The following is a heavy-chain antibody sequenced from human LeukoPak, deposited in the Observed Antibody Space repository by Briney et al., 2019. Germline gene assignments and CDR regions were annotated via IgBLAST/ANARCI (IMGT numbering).Heavy chain of an antibody. CDR3: AREGDPAGLDY. J-gene: IGHJ4*02. V-gene: IGHV3-30-3*01. D-gene: IGHD6-13*01. CDR2: ISYDGSNK. CDR1: GFTFSSYA. Sequence: PGGSLRLSCAASGFTFSSYAMRWVRQAPGKGLEWVAVISYDGSNKYYADSVKGRSTISRDNSKNTLYLQMNSLRAEDTAVYYCAREGDPAGLDYWGQGTLVTVSS.